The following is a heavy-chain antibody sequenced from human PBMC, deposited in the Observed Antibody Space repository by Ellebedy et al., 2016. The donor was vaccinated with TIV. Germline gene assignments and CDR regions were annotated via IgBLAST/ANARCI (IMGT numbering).Heavy chain of an antibody. CDR2: ISHDGTIT. Sequence: GESLKISCSASGFTFSTYVMHWVRQVPGEGLVWVSRISHDGTITKYADSVKGRFTASRDNAKNTLYLEMNSLRAEDTAVYYCARDGANYYYYGMDVWGQGTTVTVSS. J-gene: IGHJ6*02. CDR1: GFTFSTYV. V-gene: IGHV3-74*03. CDR3: ARDGANYYYYGMDV.